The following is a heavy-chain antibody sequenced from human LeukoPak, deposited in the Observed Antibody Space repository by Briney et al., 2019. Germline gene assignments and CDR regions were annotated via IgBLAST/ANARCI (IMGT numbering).Heavy chain of an antibody. CDR1: GYTFTSYY. D-gene: IGHD2-15*01. J-gene: IGHJ5*02. Sequence: ASVKVSCKASGYTFTSYYMHWVRQAPGQGLEWMGIINPSGGSTSYAQKFQGRVTITRDTSTSTVYMELSSLRSEDTAVYYSARDRCGGSCYSVWFDPWGQGTLVTVSS. CDR2: INPSGGST. V-gene: IGHV1-46*01. CDR3: ARDRCGGSCYSVWFDP.